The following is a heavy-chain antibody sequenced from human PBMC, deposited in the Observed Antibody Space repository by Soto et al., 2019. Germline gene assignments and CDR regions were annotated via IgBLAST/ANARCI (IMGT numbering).Heavy chain of an antibody. Sequence: GGSLRLSCAASGFTYSTYGMNWVRQAPGTGLEWISYISSSSSTIYYTDSVKGRFTISRDNAKNSLYLQINSLRDEDTAVHYCARAENYYYAMDVWGQGTTVTVPS. CDR2: ISSSSSTI. CDR1: GFTYSTYG. J-gene: IGHJ6*02. V-gene: IGHV3-48*02. CDR3: ARAENYYYAMDV.